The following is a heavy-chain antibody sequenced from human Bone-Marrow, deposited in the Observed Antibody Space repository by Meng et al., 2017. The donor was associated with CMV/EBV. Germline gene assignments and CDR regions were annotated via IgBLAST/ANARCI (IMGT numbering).Heavy chain of an antibody. Sequence: VYAWSFRAYYWRWIRPPPVQSLEWIGYIHPSGSTTYNPSLKSRVTISVDTSKPQFSLKLSSVPAADTAVYYCARGFYSSSWHYWFDPWGQGTLVTVSS. CDR2: IHPSGST. V-gene: IGHV4-34*01. CDR3: ARGFYSSSWHYWFDP. CDR1: AWSFRAYY. J-gene: IGHJ5*02. D-gene: IGHD6-13*01.